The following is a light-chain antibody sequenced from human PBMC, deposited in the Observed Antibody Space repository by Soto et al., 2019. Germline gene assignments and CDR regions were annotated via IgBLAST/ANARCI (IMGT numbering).Light chain of an antibody. CDR3: QQYDSSPPIT. CDR1: HRVNSRY. V-gene: IGKV3-20*01. CDR2: GAS. Sequence: EFVYTQSPGTLSFSAGERATLSCSAIHRVNSRYLAWYQQKPGQAPRLLIYGASNRATGIPARFSGSGSGTDFTLTISGLEPEDFAVYYCQQYDSSPPITFGRGTRLEIK. J-gene: IGKJ5*01.